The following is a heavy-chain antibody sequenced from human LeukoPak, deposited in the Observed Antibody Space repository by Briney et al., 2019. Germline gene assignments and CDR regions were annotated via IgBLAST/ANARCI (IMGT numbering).Heavy chain of an antibody. CDR1: DGSISGGYY. J-gene: IGHJ5*02. Sequence: PSETLSLTCTLSDGSISGGYYWTWIRQHPEKGLEWIGFMFDRGGAYYNPSLMSRVSMSADTSKKFFSLKLASVTAADTALYYCARGRGFEGWFDPWGQGTQVIVSS. V-gene: IGHV4-31*03. D-gene: IGHD3-22*01. CDR2: MFDRGGA. CDR3: ARGRGFEGWFDP.